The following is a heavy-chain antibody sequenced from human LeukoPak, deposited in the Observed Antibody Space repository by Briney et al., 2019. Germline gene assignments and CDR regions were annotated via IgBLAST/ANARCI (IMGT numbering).Heavy chain of an antibody. CDR1: AFIFSGHW. V-gene: IGHV3-7*03. CDR2: IKEDGSER. D-gene: IGHD6-19*01. J-gene: IGHJ4*02. Sequence: GGSLRLSCEGSAFIFSGHWMNWVRQTPGKGLEWVASIKEDGSERQYVDSVKGRFSISRDNTKGSLFLQLNSLRAEDTAVYYCAREGYSSGWYSFATDQGLDRLDYWGQGTLVTVSS. CDR3: AREGYSSGWYSFATDQGLDRLDY.